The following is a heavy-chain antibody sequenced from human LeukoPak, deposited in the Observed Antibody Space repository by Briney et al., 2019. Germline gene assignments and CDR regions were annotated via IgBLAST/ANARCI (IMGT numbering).Heavy chain of an antibody. D-gene: IGHD1-14*01. V-gene: IGHV4-4*02. J-gene: IGHJ4*02. CDR3: ASSPEGGSEPFDY. Sequence: SGTLSLTCAVSGGSISSSNWWSWVRQPPGKGLEWIGEIYHSGSTNYNPSLKSRVTTSVDKSKNQFSLKLSSVTAADTAVYYCASSPEGGSEPFDYWGQGTLVTVSS. CDR1: GGSISSSNW. CDR2: IYHSGST.